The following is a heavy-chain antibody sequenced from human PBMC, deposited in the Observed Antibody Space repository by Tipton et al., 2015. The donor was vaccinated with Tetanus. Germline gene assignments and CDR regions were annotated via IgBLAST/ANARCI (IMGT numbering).Heavy chain of an antibody. J-gene: IGHJ4*02. Sequence: GSLRLSCAASGFTFSSYAMSWVRQAPGKGLEWVSAISGSGGSTYYADSVKGRFTISRDNSKNTLYLQMNSLRAEDTAVYYCANKPASIAVACTLFDYWGQGTLVTVSS. V-gene: IGHV3-23*01. CDR1: GFTFSSYA. CDR3: ANKPASIAVACTLFDY. CDR2: ISGSGGST. D-gene: IGHD6-19*01.